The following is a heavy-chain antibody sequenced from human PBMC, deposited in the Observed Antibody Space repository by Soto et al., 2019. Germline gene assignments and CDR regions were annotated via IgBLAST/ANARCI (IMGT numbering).Heavy chain of an antibody. J-gene: IGHJ6*02. V-gene: IGHV3-23*01. D-gene: IGHD4-17*01. CDR3: AREVWRTVTTDAGGHYYYDGMDV. CDR2: ISGDGIST. CDR1: GFTFSSFA. Sequence: EVQLLESGGGLEQPGGSLRLSCAVSGFTFSSFAMTWVRQAPGKGLEWVSGISGDGISTYYTDSVKGRFTISRDNSKNTVYLQMNSLRVEDTAVYFCAREVWRTVTTDAGGHYYYDGMDVWGQGTTVTVSS.